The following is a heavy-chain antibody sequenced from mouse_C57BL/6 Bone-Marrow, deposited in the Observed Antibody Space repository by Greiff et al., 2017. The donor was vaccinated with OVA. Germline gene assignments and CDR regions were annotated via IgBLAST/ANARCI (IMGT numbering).Heavy chain of an antibody. D-gene: IGHD3-1*01. Sequence: EVQLQQSGAELVRPGASVKLSCTASGFNIKDYYMHWVKQRPEQGLEWIGRIDPEDGDTEYAPKLQGKATMTADTSSNTAYLQLSSLTAEDTAVYYCTTSGFPLWFAYWGQGTLVTVSA. CDR3: TTSGFPLWFAY. V-gene: IGHV14-1*01. J-gene: IGHJ3*01. CDR2: IDPEDGDT. CDR1: GFNIKDYY.